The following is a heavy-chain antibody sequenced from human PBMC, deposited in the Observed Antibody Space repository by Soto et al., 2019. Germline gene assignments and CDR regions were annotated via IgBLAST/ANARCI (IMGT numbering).Heavy chain of an antibody. D-gene: IGHD6-13*01. J-gene: IGHJ6*02. CDR2: INHRGIT. CDR3: ARGVAAAATNSYYYRMDV. Sequence: SETLCLTFAVHGGSFRGYSWSWIREPPGKGLDGFGEINHRGITNYNPSLKSRVTLSVDTPKTQFPLKMSSVTAADTAVYYCARGVAAAATNSYYYRMDVWGQGPTVT. V-gene: IGHV4-34*01. CDR1: GGSFRGYS.